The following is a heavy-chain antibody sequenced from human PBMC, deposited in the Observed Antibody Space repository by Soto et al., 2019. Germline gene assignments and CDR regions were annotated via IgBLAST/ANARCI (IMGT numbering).Heavy chain of an antibody. CDR1: GGSISSGGYY. CDR3: ARLYCSGGSCYFDY. V-gene: IGHV4-31*03. Sequence: SETLSLTCTVSGGSISSGGYYWSWIRQHPGKGLEWIGYIYYSGSTYYNPSLKSRVTISVDTSKNQFSLKLSSVTAADTAVYYCARLYCSGGSCYFDYWGQGTLVTVS. D-gene: IGHD2-15*01. CDR2: IYYSGST. J-gene: IGHJ4*02.